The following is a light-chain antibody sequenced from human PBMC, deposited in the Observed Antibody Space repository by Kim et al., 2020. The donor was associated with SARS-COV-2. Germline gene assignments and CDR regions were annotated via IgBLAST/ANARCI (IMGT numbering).Light chain of an antibody. V-gene: IGLV3-19*01. J-gene: IGLJ2*01. CDR1: SLRSYY. CDR3: NSRDSSGNHLVV. CDR2: GKN. Sequence: GQTVRSTCQGDSLRSYYASWYQQKPGQAPLLVIYGKNNRPSGIPDRFSGSSSGNTASLTITGAQAEDEADYYCNSRDSSGNHLVVFGGGTQLTVL.